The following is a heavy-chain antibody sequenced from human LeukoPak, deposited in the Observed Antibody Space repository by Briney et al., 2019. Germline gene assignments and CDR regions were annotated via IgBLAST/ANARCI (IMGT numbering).Heavy chain of an antibody. D-gene: IGHD5-18*01. CDR2: FYYTGYT. CDR1: RGSISGYY. V-gene: IGHV4-59*01. J-gene: IGHJ4*02. CDR3: ARESYGIDS. Sequence: PSETLSLTCSVSRGSISGYYWSWIRQPPGKGLEWIGYFYYTGYTNYNPSLKSRVAISVDTSKNQFSLYLTSVTAADTAVYYCARESYGIDSWGQGTLVSVSS.